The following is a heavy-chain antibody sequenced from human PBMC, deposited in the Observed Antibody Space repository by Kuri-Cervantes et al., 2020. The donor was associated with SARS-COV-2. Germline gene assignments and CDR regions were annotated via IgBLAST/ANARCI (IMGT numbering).Heavy chain of an antibody. CDR3: ARVGYSYGYLFDY. V-gene: IGHV3-7*01. CDR2: IKQDGSEK. CDR1: GFTFGAYH. D-gene: IGHD5-18*01. Sequence: GGSLRLSCAASGFTFGAYHMNWVRQAPGKGLEWVANIKQDGSEKYYVNSVKGRFTISRDNAKNSLYLQMNSLRAEDTAVYYCARVGYSYGYLFDYWGQGTLVTVSS. J-gene: IGHJ4*02.